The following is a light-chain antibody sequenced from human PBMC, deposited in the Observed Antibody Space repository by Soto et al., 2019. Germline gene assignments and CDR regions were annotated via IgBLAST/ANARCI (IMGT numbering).Light chain of an antibody. Sequence: QSALTQPASVSGSPGQSITISCTGSSSDVGGYTYVSWYQQHPGKAPKLMIYEVSNRPSGVSNRFSGSKSGNTASLTISGLQTEDEADYYCISYPNSRTPLVFGGGTKPPS. CDR1: SSDVGGYTY. J-gene: IGLJ2*01. CDR2: EVS. V-gene: IGLV2-14*01. CDR3: ISYPNSRTPLV.